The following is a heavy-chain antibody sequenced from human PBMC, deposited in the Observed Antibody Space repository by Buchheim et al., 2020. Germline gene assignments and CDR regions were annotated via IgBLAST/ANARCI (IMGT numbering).Heavy chain of an antibody. CDR3: ASYCTNDVCPLGPDY. Sequence: VQLVESGGGLVKPGGSLRLSCAASGFTFSSYEMNWVRQAPGKGLEWVSYISSSGSTIYYADSVKGRFTISRDNAKNSLYLKMTSLSAEDTAVYYCASYCTNDVCPLGPDYWGQGTL. D-gene: IGHD2-8*01. V-gene: IGHV3-48*03. CDR1: GFTFSSYE. J-gene: IGHJ4*02. CDR2: ISSSGSTI.